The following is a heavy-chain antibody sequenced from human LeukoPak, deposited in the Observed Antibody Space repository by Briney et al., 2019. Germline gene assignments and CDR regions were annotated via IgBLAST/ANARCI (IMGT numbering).Heavy chain of an antibody. Sequence: PGGSLRLSCAASGFTFSSYGMHWVRQAPGKGLEWVAIISYDGSDKYYADSVKGRFTISRDNSKNTLFLQMNSLRAEDTAVYYCARQRGSGFLDYWVQGTLVTVSS. J-gene: IGHJ4*02. CDR3: ARQRGSGFLDY. V-gene: IGHV3-30*03. D-gene: IGHD6-19*01. CDR1: GFTFSSYG. CDR2: ISYDGSDK.